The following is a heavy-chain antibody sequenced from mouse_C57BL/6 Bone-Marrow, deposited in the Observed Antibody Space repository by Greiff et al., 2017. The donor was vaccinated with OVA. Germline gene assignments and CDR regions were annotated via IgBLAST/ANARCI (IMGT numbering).Heavy chain of an antibody. CDR1: GYSFTGYF. J-gene: IGHJ3*01. Sequence: VQLQQPGAELVKPGDSVKISCKASGYSFTGYFMNWVMQSHGKSLEWIGRINPYNGDTFYNQKFKGKATLTVDKSSSTAHMELRSLTSEDSAVYYCAREEDGYAWFAYWGQGTLVTVSA. CDR3: AREEDGYAWFAY. D-gene: IGHD2-2*01. CDR2: INPYNGDT. V-gene: IGHV1-20*01.